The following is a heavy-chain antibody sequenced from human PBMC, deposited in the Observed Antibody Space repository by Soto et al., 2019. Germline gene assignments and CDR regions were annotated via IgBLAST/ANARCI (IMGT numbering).Heavy chain of an antibody. CDR2: IYHSGT. CDR1: GGSISSGGYS. D-gene: IGHD6-19*01. Sequence: SETLSLTCAVSGGSISSGGYSWSWIRQPPGKGLEWIGYIYHSGTYYNPSLKSRVTISVDRSKNQFSLKLSSVTAADTAVYYCARGGLLPDYWGQGTLVTVSS. CDR3: ARGGLLPDY. V-gene: IGHV4-30-2*01. J-gene: IGHJ4*02.